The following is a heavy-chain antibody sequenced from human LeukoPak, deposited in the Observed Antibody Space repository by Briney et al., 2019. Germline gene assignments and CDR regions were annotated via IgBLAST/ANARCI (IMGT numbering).Heavy chain of an antibody. CDR2: ISSSSSYI. D-gene: IGHD6-13*01. J-gene: IGHJ5*02. CDR3: AREGTGYSSSWYKEPTPRNWFDP. V-gene: IGHV3-21*01. CDR1: GFTFSSYE. Sequence: PGGSLRLSCAASGFTFSSYEMNWVRQAPGKGLEWVSSISSSSSYIYYADSVKGRFTISRDNAKNSLYLQMNSLRAEDTAVYYCAREGTGYSSSWYKEPTPRNWFDPWGQGTLVTVSS.